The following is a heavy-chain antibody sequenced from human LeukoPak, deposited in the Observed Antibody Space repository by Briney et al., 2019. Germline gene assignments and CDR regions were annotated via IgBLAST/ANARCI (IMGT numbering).Heavy chain of an antibody. CDR2: INQGGSEK. D-gene: IGHD3-22*01. CDR3: ARLTNSCYYWLFDY. Sequence: PGGSLRLSCAASGFTFSTSWMSWVRQAPGRGLEWLANINQGGSEKYYVDSVRGRFTISRDNAENSLFLQMNSLRAEDTAVYYCARLTNSCYYWLFDYWGQGNLVTVSS. J-gene: IGHJ4*02. CDR1: GFTFSTSW. V-gene: IGHV3-7*04.